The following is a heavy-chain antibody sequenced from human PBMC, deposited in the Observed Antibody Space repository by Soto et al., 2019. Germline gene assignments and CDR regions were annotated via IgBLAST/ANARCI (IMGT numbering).Heavy chain of an antibody. V-gene: IGHV3-73*01. CDR3: TRLISAAQDY. CDR2: IRDRAFSYAT. D-gene: IGHD3-10*01. Sequence: EVLLVESGGGLVQPGGSLKLSCAASGFVFKDSSIHWVRQASGKGLEWVGRIRDRAFSYATAYAASVKGRFTISRDDSTNTAYLQMNSLKTEDTAMYYCTRLISAAQDYWGQGTLVTVSS. CDR1: GFVFKDSS. J-gene: IGHJ4*02.